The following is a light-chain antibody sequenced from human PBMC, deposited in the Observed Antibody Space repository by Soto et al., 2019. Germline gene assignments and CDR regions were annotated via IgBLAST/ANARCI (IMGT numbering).Light chain of an antibody. CDR3: HHYGISPPVT. CDR2: GAS. CDR1: QSVSSSY. J-gene: IGKJ5*01. V-gene: IGKV3-20*01. Sequence: EIVLTQSPGTLSLSPGERATLSCRASQSVSSSYLAWYQQKPGQAPRLLIYGASSRATGIPDRFSGSGSGADFTLTISRLEPEDFAVYYCHHYGISPPVTFGQGTRLEIK.